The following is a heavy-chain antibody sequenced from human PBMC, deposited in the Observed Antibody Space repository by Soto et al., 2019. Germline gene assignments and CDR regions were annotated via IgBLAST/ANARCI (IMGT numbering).Heavy chain of an antibody. Sequence: QVQLVQSGAEVKKPGASVKVSCKASGYTFTSYAMHWVRQAPGQRLEWMGWINAGNGNTKYSQKFQDRVTITRDTSASTAYMERRSLRSEDTAVYYCARGGSLYWYFDLWGRGTRVTVSS. CDR1: GYTFTSYA. J-gene: IGHJ2*01. D-gene: IGHD1-26*01. CDR3: ARGGSLYWYFDL. V-gene: IGHV1-3*01. CDR2: INAGNGNT.